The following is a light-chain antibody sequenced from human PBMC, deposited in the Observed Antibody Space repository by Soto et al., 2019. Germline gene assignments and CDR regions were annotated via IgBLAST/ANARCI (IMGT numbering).Light chain of an antibody. CDR2: GAS. CDR3: QQYCSWT. CDR1: QTVTSNY. V-gene: IGKV3-20*01. Sequence: ESVLTQSPGTLSLSPGERATLSCRASQTVTSNYLAWYQQKPGQAPRLLIHGASRRATGIPDRFSGSGSGTGFTLNIIPLEPADFAVYYCQQYCSWTFGQGSKV. J-gene: IGKJ1*01.